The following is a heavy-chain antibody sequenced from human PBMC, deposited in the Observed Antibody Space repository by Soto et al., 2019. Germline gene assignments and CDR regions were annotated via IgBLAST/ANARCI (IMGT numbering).Heavy chain of an antibody. Sequence: ASVKVSCKASGYTFTSYAMHWVRQAPGQRLEWMGWINAGNGNTKYSQKFQGRVTITRDTSASTAYMELSSLRSEDTAVYYCAGALPDNWNYLSRPRWGCFAYWGQGTLVTVSS. CDR2: INAGNGNT. V-gene: IGHV1-3*01. CDR1: GYTFTSYA. CDR3: AGALPDNWNYLSRPRWGCFAY. D-gene: IGHD1-7*01. J-gene: IGHJ4*02.